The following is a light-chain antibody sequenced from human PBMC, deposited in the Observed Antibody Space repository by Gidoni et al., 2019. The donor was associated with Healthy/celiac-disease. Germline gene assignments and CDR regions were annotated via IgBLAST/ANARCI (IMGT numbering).Light chain of an antibody. CDR1: QSVSSSY. Sequence: EIVLTQSQGTLSLSPGERATLSYRASQSVSSSYLAWYQQKPGQAPRLLIYGASSRATCIPDMFSGSGSGTDFTLTISRLEPEDFAVYYCQQYGSSWTFGQGTKVEIK. CDR3: QQYGSSWT. V-gene: IGKV3-20*01. J-gene: IGKJ1*01. CDR2: GAS.